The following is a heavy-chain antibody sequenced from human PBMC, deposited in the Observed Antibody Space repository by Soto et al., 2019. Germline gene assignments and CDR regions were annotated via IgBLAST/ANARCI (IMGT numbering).Heavy chain of an antibody. J-gene: IGHJ4*02. Sequence: EVQLVESGGGLVQPGRSLKLSFAVSGFTFSSHAMDWVRQAPGKGLEWVAYIHGTRSIIYYADSVKGRFTISRDNAKNSLYLQMDSLRDEDTGLYYCARDARNADYDYWGQGTLVTVSS. CDR2: IHGTRSII. CDR1: GFTFSSHA. V-gene: IGHV3-48*02. D-gene: IGHD3-16*01. CDR3: ARDARNADYDY.